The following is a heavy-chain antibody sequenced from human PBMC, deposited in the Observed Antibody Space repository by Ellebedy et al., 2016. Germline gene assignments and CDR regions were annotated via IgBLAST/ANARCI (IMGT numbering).Heavy chain of an antibody. V-gene: IGHV3-53*01. Sequence: GGSLRLSXAASGFTVSSNYMSWVRQAPGKGLEWVSVIYSGGSTYYADSVKGRFTISRDNSKNTLYLQMNSLRAEDTAVYYCAREVGPMHPYYYYYGMDVWGQGTTVTVSS. D-gene: IGHD2-15*01. CDR2: IYSGGST. CDR1: GFTVSSNY. CDR3: AREVGPMHPYYYYYGMDV. J-gene: IGHJ6*02.